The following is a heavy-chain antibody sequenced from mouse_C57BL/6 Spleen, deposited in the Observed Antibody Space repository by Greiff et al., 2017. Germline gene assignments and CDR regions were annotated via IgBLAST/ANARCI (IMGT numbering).Heavy chain of an antibody. Sequence: VQLQQSGAELVRPGASVKLSCTASGFNIKDDYMHWVKQRPEQGLEWIGWIDPENGDTEYASKFQGKATITADTSSNTAYLQLSSLTSEDTAVYYCTAPIYDGYYNVAWFAYWGQGTLVTVSA. D-gene: IGHD2-3*01. V-gene: IGHV14-4*01. CDR1: GFNIKDDY. CDR2: IDPENGDT. CDR3: TAPIYDGYYNVAWFAY. J-gene: IGHJ3*01.